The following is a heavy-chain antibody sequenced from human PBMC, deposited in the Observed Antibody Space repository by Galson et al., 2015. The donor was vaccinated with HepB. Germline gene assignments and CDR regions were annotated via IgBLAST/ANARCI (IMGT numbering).Heavy chain of an antibody. CDR1: GFTFGTYG. Sequence: SLRLSCAASGFTFGTYGMHWVRQAPGKGLEWVAVIWYDGSNEYYADSVRGRFTISRDNSRNTLYLQLNTLRADDTAVYYCVRGSGYSYAYPFDRWGQGTLVTASS. J-gene: IGHJ4*02. CDR2: IWYDGSNE. CDR3: VRGSGYSYAYPFDR. V-gene: IGHV3-33*08. D-gene: IGHD5-18*01.